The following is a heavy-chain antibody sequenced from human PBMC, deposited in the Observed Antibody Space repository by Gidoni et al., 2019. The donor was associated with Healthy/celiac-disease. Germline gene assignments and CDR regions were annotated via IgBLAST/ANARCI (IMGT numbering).Heavy chain of an antibody. V-gene: IGHV3-53*01. CDR2: IYSGGST. D-gene: IGHD3-10*01. CDR3: AREMSMVRGVIISRGWFDP. CDR1: GFTFSGTY. Sequence: EVQLVESGGGLIQPGGSLRLSCAASGFTFSGTYMSWVRQAPGKGLEWVSVIYSGGSTYYADSVKGRFTISRDNSKNTLYLQMNSLRAEDTAVYYCAREMSMVRGVIISRGWFDPWGQGTLVTVSS. J-gene: IGHJ5*02.